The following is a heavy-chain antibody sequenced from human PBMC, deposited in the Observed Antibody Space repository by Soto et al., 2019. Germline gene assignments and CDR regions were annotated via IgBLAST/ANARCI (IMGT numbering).Heavy chain of an antibody. CDR2: IIPIFGTA. CDR1: GGTFSSYA. V-gene: IGHV1-69*13. D-gene: IGHD6-19*01. Sequence: ASVKVSCKASGGTFSSYAISWVRQAPGQGLEWMGGIIPIFGTANYAQKFQGRVTITADESTSTAYMELSSLRSEDTAVYYCARGVAGRGGLYYYYGMDVWGQGTTVTVSS. CDR3: ARGVAGRGGLYYYYGMDV. J-gene: IGHJ6*02.